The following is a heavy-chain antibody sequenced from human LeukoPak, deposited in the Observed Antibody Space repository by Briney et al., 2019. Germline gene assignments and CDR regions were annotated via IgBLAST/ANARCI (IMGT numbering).Heavy chain of an antibody. CDR2: IYYSGST. CDR3: ARRGGSLFDY. J-gene: IGHJ4*02. V-gene: IGHV4-39*01. Sequence: PSETLSLTCTVYGGSISSSSYYWGWIRQPPGKGLEWIGSIYYSGSTYYNPSLKSRVTISVDTSKNQFSLKLSSVTAADTAVYYCARRGGSLFDYWGQGTLVTVSS. CDR1: GGSISSSSYY. D-gene: IGHD1-26*01.